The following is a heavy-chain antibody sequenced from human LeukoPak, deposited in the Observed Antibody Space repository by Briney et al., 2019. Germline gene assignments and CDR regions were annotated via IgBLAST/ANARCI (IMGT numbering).Heavy chain of an antibody. CDR3: ARHDALYYYYGSGRVSYFDY. CDR2: IYYSGST. CDR1: GGSINSNTYF. J-gene: IGHJ4*02. D-gene: IGHD3-10*01. V-gene: IGHV4-39*01. Sequence: SETLSLTCTVSGGSINSNTYFWGWIRQPPGKGLEWIGSIYYSGSTHYNPSLKSRVTISADTSKNQFSLKLSSVTAADTAVYYCARHDALYYYYGSGRVSYFDYWGQGTLVTVSS.